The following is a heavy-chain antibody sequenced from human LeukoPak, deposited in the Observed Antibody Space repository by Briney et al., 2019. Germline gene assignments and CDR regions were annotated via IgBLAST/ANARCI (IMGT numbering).Heavy chain of an antibody. Sequence: GGSLRLSCAASGFTFDDYAMHWVRQAPGKGLEWVSGISWNSGSIGYADSVKGRFTISRDNAKNSLYLQMNSLRAEDTAVYYCARGRGSGSSDIDYWGQGTLVTVSS. CDR3: ARGRGSGSSDIDY. CDR2: ISWNSGSI. D-gene: IGHD3-10*01. V-gene: IGHV3-9*01. J-gene: IGHJ4*02. CDR1: GFTFDDYA.